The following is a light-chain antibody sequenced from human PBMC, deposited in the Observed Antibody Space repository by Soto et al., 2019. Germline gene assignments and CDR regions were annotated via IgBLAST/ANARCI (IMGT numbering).Light chain of an antibody. J-gene: IGLJ7*01. CDR3: LLSYSGVGV. V-gene: IGLV7-46*01. CDR2: DTS. Sequence: QAVVTQEPSLTVSPGGTVTLTCGSSAGTVTNGHYPYWFQQKPGQAPRTLIYDTSNKHSWTPAQFSGSLLGGKAALTLSGAQPEDEAAYYCLLSYSGVGVVGGGTQLTVL. CDR1: AGTVTNGHY.